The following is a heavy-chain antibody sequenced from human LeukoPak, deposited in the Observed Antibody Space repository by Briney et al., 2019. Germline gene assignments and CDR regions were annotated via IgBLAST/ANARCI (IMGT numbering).Heavy chain of an antibody. J-gene: IGHJ4*02. Sequence: GGSLRLSCAASGFTFSSYGMHWVRQAPGKGLEWVAFIRYDGSNKYYADSVKGRFTISRDNAKNSLYLQMNSLRPEDTAVYYCPKALSSRGVIIRKTGRSFDYWGQGTLVTVSS. D-gene: IGHD3-10*01. CDR1: GFTFSSYG. V-gene: IGHV3-30*02. CDR3: PKALSSRGVIIRKTGRSFDY. CDR2: IRYDGSNK.